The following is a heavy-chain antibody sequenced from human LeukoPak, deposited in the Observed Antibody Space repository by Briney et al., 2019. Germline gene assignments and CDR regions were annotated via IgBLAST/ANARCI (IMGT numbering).Heavy chain of an antibody. CDR1: GGTFSSSA. CDR2: IIPIFGTA. D-gene: IGHD2-2*01. J-gene: IGHJ4*02. CDR3: ARANCSSTSCFYYFDY. V-gene: IGHV1-69*05. Sequence: SVKVSCKASGGTFSSSAISWVRQAPGQGLEWMGGIIPIFGTANYAQKFQGRVTITTDESTSTAYMELSSLRSEDTAVYYCARANCSSTSCFYYFDYWGQGTLVTVSS.